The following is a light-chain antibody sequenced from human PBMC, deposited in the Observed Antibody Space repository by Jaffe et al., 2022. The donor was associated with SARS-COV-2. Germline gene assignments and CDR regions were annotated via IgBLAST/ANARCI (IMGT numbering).Light chain of an antibody. Sequence: IVLTQSPGTLSLSPGDRATLSCRASQSVSSSNLAWYQQKPGQAPRLLIYGASSRATDIPDRFRGSGAGTDFTLTITRLEPEDSAVYYCQQYGASRTFGQGTKLEIK. J-gene: IGKJ2*02. CDR1: QSVSSSN. CDR2: GAS. CDR3: QQYGASRT. V-gene: IGKV3-20*01.